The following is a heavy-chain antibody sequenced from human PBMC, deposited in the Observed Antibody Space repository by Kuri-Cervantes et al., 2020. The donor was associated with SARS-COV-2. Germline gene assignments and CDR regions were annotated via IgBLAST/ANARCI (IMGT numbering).Heavy chain of an antibody. D-gene: IGHD1-1*01. CDR2: IRYDGSNK. V-gene: IGHV3-30*02. CDR3: AKVPISETKYFQH. CDR1: GFTFSSYG. Sequence: GESLKISCAASGFTFSSYGMHWVRQAPGKGLEWVAFIRYDGSNKYYADSVKGRFTISRDNSKNTLYLQMNSPRAEDTAVYYCAKVPISETKYFQHWGQGTLVTVSS. J-gene: IGHJ1*01.